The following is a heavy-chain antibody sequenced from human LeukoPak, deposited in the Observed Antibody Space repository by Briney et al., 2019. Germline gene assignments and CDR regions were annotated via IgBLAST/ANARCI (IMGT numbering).Heavy chain of an antibody. D-gene: IGHD2-15*01. CDR1: GGSISPYY. J-gene: IGHJ4*02. CDR3: ARPLVVVAATFEFVY. V-gene: IGHV4-34*01. CDR2: INHSGST. Sequence: SETLSLTCSVSGGSISPYYSSSIRQPPGKGLEWIGEINHSGSTNYNPSLKSRVTISVDTSKNQFSLKLSSVTAADTAVYYCARPLVVVAATFEFVYWGQGTLVTVSS.